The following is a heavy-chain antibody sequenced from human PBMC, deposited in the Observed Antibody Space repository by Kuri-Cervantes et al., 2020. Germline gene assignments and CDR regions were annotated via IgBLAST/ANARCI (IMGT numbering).Heavy chain of an antibody. J-gene: IGHJ6*03. D-gene: IGHD4-11*01. CDR2: IYYSGST. CDR3: ARVQASYYYYYMDV. V-gene: IGHV4-59*01. Sequence: GSLRLSCTVSGGSISSYYWSWIRQPPGKGLEWIGYIYYSGSTNYNPSLKSRVTISVDTSKNQFSLKLSSVTAADTAVYYCARVQASYYYYYMDVWGKGTTVTVSS. CDR1: GGSISSYY.